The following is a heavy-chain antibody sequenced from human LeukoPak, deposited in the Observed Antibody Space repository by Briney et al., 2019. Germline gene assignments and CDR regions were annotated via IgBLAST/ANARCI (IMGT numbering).Heavy chain of an antibody. Sequence: PGGSLRLSCAASGFTFNSYGMNWVRQATGKGLEWVSAIDTAGDTYYPDSVKGRFTISRENAKNSLYLQLNSLRAGDTAAYYCARVSSGGGQSTYFDYWGRGTLVTVSS. J-gene: IGHJ4*02. D-gene: IGHD1-26*01. CDR2: IDTAGDT. CDR3: ARVSSGGGQSTYFDY. CDR1: GFTFNSYG. V-gene: IGHV3-13*01.